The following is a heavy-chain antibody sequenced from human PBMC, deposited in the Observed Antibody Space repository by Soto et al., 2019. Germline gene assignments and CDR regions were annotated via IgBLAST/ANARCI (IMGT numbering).Heavy chain of an antibody. J-gene: IGHJ4*02. Sequence: NPSETLSLTCAVYGGSFSGYYWSWIRQPPGKGLEWIGEINHSGSTNYNPSLKSRVTISVDTSKNQFSLKLSSVTAADTAVYYCARGPYYDFWSGPDYWGQGTLVTVSS. CDR1: GGSFSGYY. D-gene: IGHD3-3*01. V-gene: IGHV4-34*01. CDR3: ARGPYYDFWSGPDY. CDR2: INHSGST.